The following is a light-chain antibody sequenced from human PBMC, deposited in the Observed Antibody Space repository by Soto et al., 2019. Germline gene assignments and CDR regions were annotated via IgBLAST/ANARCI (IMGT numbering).Light chain of an antibody. CDR1: QSVSSS. J-gene: IGKJ5*01. V-gene: IGKV3D-15*01. Sequence: EIVMTQSPATLSVSPGERATLSCRASQSVSSSLAWYQQKPGQAPRLLIYDASNRATGIPARFSGSGSGTDFTLTISSLEPEDFAVYYCQQYNNWPLTFGQGTRLEIK. CDR2: DAS. CDR3: QQYNNWPLT.